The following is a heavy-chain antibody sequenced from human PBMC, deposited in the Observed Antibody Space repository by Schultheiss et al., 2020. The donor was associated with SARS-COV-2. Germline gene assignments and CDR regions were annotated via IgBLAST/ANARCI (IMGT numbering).Heavy chain of an antibody. J-gene: IGHJ6*02. D-gene: IGHD3-16*02. CDR2: IYHSGST. CDR1: GGSISSYY. V-gene: IGHV4-4*07. Sequence: SETLSLTCTVSGGSISSYYWSWIRQPAGKGLEWIGSIYHSGSTNYNPSLKSRVTMSVDTSKNQFSLKLSSVTAADTAVYYCARVSSHNGMDVWGQGTTVTVSS. CDR3: ARVSSHNGMDV.